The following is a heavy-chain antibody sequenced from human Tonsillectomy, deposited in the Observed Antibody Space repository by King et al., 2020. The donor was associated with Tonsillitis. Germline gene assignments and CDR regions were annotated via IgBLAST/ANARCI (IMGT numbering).Heavy chain of an antibody. D-gene: IGHD6-13*01. J-gene: IGHJ6*03. CDR3: ARQTYSSSWSHEYYYYYYMDV. CDR1: GGSISSSSYY. Sequence: LQLQESGPGLVKPSETLSLTCTVSGGSISSSSYYWGWIRQPPGKGLEWIGSIYYSGSTYYNPSLKSRVTISVDTSKNQFSLKLSSVTAADTAVYYCARQTYSSSWSHEYYYYYYMDVWGKGTTVTVSS. CDR2: IYYSGST. V-gene: IGHV4-39*01.